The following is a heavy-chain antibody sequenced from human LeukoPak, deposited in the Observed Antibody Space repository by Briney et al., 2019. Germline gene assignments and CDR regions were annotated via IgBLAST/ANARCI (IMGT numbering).Heavy chain of an antibody. Sequence: ASVKVSCKASGYSFTSYGISWVRQAPGQGLEWMGWINPNSGGTNYAQKFQGRVTMTRDTSISTAYMELSRLRSDDTAVYYCARTPPPYQYYYDSSGYYFGAFDIWGQGTMVTVSS. CDR3: ARTPPPYQYYYDSSGYYFGAFDI. CDR1: GYSFTSYG. D-gene: IGHD3-22*01. V-gene: IGHV1-2*02. J-gene: IGHJ3*02. CDR2: INPNSGGT.